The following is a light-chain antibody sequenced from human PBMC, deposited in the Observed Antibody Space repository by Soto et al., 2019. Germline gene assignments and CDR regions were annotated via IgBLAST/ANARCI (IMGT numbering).Light chain of an antibody. Sequence: DIQMTQSPSTLSASVGDRVTITCRASQNIETWLAWYQQKPGKAPKLMIYKASSLEGGVPSRFSGSGSGTEFTLTISSLQSDDFVTYYCQQYINRWTFGEGTEVEIK. CDR2: KAS. V-gene: IGKV1-5*03. J-gene: IGKJ1*01. CDR1: QNIETW. CDR3: QQYINRWT.